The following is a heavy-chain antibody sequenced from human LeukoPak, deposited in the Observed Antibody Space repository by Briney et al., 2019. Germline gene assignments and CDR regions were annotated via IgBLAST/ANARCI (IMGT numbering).Heavy chain of an antibody. V-gene: IGHV3-48*01. Sequence: GGSLRLSCAASGFTFSSYSMNWVRQAPGKGLEWVSYISSSSSTIYYADSVKGRFTISRDNAKNSLYLQMNSLRAEDTAVYYCARDGAGLLGVYFDYWGQGTLVTVSS. J-gene: IGHJ4*02. CDR3: ARDGAGLLGVYFDY. CDR2: ISSSSSTI. D-gene: IGHD3-10*01. CDR1: GFTFSSYS.